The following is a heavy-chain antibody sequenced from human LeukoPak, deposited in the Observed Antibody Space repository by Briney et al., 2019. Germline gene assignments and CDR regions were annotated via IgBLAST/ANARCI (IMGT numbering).Heavy chain of an antibody. CDR3: ARDSRAELGMALAY. Sequence: GGSLRLSCAASGFTFDDYAMHWVRQAPGKGLEWVSLISGDGGSTYYADSVKGRFTISRDNAKNSLYLQMNSLRAEDTAVYYCARDSRAELGMALAYWGQGTLVTVSS. J-gene: IGHJ4*02. V-gene: IGHV3-43*02. CDR2: ISGDGGST. D-gene: IGHD7-27*01. CDR1: GFTFDDYA.